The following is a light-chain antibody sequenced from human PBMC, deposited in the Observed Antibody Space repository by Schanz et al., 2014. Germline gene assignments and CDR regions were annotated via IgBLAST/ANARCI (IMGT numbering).Light chain of an antibody. CDR3: LQYSSYPGT. CDR1: QSVSSSY. V-gene: IGKV3-20*01. CDR2: GAS. J-gene: IGKJ1*01. Sequence: EIVMTQSPATLSVSPGERATLSCRASQSVSSSYLAWYQQKPGQAPRLLIYGASSRATGIPDRFSGSGSGTDFTLTISRLEPEDFATYYCLQYSSYPGTFGQGTKVEIK.